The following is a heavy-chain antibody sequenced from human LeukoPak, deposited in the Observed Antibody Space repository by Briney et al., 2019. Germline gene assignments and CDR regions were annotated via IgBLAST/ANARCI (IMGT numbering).Heavy chain of an antibody. CDR3: ARGVAAATDY. Sequence: GGSLRLSCAASGFTFSSYGMHWVRQAPGKGLEWVSAISGSDGRTYYADSVKGRFTISRDNSKNTLYVQMNSLRAEDTAVYYCARGVAAATDYWGQGTLVTVSS. V-gene: IGHV3-23*01. D-gene: IGHD6-25*01. CDR1: GFTFSSYG. J-gene: IGHJ4*02. CDR2: ISGSDGRT.